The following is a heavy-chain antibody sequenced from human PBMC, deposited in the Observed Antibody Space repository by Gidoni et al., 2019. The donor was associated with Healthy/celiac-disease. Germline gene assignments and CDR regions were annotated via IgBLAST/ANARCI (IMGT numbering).Heavy chain of an antibody. CDR1: GGSFSGYY. V-gene: IGHV4-34*01. CDR2: INHSGST. J-gene: IGHJ6*02. D-gene: IGHD5-12*01. CDR3: ARDRVRFGYDKGFRGYYYGMDV. Sequence: QVQLQQWGAGLLKPSETLSLTCAVYGGSFSGYYWSWIRQPPGKGLEWIGEINHSGSTNYNPSLKSRVTISVDTSKNQFSLKLSSVTAADTAVYYCARDRVRFGYDKGFRGYYYGMDVWGQGTTVTVSS.